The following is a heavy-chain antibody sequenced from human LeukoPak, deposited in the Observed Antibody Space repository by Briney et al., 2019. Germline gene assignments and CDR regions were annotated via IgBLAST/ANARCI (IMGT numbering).Heavy chain of an antibody. Sequence: GESLKICCKGSGYRFTSYWIGWVRQMPGKGLEWMGIIYPGDSDTRYRPSFQGQVTISADKSISAAYLQFRSLKSSNTAMYYCARLFSSSWSALGYWGQGTLVTVSS. D-gene: IGHD6-13*01. V-gene: IGHV5-51*01. CDR2: IYPGDSDT. J-gene: IGHJ4*02. CDR3: ARLFSSSWSALGY. CDR1: GYRFTSYW.